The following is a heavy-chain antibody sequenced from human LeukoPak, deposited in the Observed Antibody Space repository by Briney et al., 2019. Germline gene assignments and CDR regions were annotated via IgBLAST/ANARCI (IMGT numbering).Heavy chain of an antibody. Sequence: GGSLRLSCEGSGFTFSDYWMSWVRQAPGKGLEWVANIKKDGSERFYVDSLRDRFSISRDNAKNSVYLQMNSLTVEDTAVYYCARDSSPYCGGDCYGAFDIWGQGTMVTVSS. D-gene: IGHD2-21*01. CDR3: ARDSSPYCGGDCYGAFDI. J-gene: IGHJ3*02. CDR2: IKKDGSER. CDR1: GFTFSDYW. V-gene: IGHV3-7*01.